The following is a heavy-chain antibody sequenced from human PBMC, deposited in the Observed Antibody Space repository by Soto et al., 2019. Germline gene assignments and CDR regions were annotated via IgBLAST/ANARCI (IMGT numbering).Heavy chain of an antibody. CDR3: AKADRTGSGWYSKYYYDMDL. D-gene: IGHD6-19*01. CDR2: ISGSGGST. V-gene: IGHV3-23*01. CDR1: EFTFSSYA. Sequence: EVQLLESGGGLVQPGGSLRLSCAASEFTFSSYAMSWVRQAPGKGLEWVSAISGSGGSTHYADSVNGRFTISRDNFKNTLYLQMNSLRAEDTAVYYCAKADRTGSGWYSKYYYDMDLWGQGTTVTVSS. J-gene: IGHJ6*02.